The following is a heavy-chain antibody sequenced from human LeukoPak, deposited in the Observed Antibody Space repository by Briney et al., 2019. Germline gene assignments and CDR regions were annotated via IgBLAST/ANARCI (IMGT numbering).Heavy chain of an antibody. V-gene: IGHV1-8*01. J-gene: IGHJ4*02. CDR1: GYTFTSYD. D-gene: IGHD3-9*01. Sequence: ASVKVSCKASGYTFTSYDINWVRQATGQGLEWMGWMNPNSGNTGYAQKFQGRVTMTRNTSISTAYMELRSLRSDDTAVYYCARDLPDRYDILTGYPEGWGQGTLVTVSS. CDR2: MNPNSGNT. CDR3: ARDLPDRYDILTGYPEG.